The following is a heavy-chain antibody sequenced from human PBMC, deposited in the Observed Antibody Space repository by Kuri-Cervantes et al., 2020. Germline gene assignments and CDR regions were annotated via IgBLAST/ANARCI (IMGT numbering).Heavy chain of an antibody. J-gene: IGHJ4*02. CDR2: ISSSSSTI. CDR3: AKAVSGTTEVFDH. CDR1: GFTFSSYS. Sequence: GESLKISCAASGFTFSSYSMNWVRQAPGKGLEWVSYISSSSSTIYYADSVKGRFTISRDNPKNTMYLQMNSLKPEDTAVYYCAKAVSGTTEVFDHWGQGTLVTVSS. V-gene: IGHV3-48*01. D-gene: IGHD1/OR15-1a*01.